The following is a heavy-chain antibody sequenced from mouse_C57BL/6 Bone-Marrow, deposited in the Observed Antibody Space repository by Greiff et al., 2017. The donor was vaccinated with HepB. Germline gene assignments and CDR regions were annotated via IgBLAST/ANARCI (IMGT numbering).Heavy chain of an antibody. Sequence: QVQLQQSGPGLVQPSQSLSITCTVSGFSLTSYGVHWVRQSPGKGLEWLGVIWSGGSTDYNAAFISRLSISKDNSKSQVFFKMNSLKADDTAIYYCASQIYYYVDYWGQGTSVTVSS. D-gene: IGHD1-1*01. CDR3: ASQIYYYVDY. J-gene: IGHJ4*01. CDR1: GFSLTSYG. V-gene: IGHV2-2*01. CDR2: IWSGGST.